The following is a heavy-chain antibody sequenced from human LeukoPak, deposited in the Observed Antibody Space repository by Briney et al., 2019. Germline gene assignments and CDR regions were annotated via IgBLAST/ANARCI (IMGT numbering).Heavy chain of an antibody. CDR3: ARSYCSSTTCYAVGAFDV. Sequence: PSQTLSLTCTVSGGSISRSDYYWGWVRQPPGKGLEWIGSISYSGSTYYNPSLKSRVTMFVDMSNNPFSLKLRSVTAADTAVYYCARSYCSSTTCYAVGAFDVWGQGTMVTVSS. CDR2: ISYSGST. CDR1: GGSISRSDYY. D-gene: IGHD2-2*01. J-gene: IGHJ3*01. V-gene: IGHV4-39*01.